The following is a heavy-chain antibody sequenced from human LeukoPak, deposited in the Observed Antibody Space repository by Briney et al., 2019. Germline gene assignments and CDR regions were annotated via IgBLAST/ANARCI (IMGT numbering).Heavy chain of an antibody. J-gene: IGHJ3*02. V-gene: IGHV1-69*04. CDR3: ARVYLVAGTNDAFDI. CDR1: GGTFSSYA. D-gene: IGHD6-19*01. Sequence: GASVKVSCKASGGTFSSYAISWVRQAPGQGLEWMGRIIPILGIANYAQKFQGRVTITADKSTSTAYMELSSLRSEDTAVYYCARVYLVAGTNDAFDIWGQGTMVTVSS. CDR2: IIPILGIA.